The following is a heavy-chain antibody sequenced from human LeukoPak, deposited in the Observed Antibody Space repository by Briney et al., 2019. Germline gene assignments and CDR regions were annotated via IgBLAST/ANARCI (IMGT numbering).Heavy chain of an antibody. D-gene: IGHD3-3*01. CDR3: ARDYDFWSGYYGDHYYGMDV. CDR2: INSDWSST. V-gene: IGHV3-74*01. Sequence: GGSLRLSCAASGFTFSSYWMHWVRQAPGTGLVWVSRINSDWSSTSYADSVKGRFTISRDNAKNTLYLQMNSLRAEDTAVYYCARDYDFWSGYYGDHYYGMDVWGQGTTVTVSS. CDR1: GFTFSSYW. J-gene: IGHJ6*02.